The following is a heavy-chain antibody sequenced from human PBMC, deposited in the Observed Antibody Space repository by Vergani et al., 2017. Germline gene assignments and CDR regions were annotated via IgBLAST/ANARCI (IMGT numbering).Heavy chain of an antibody. CDR2: IRYDGSNK. V-gene: IGHV3-30*02. Sequence: QVQLVESGGGVVQPGGSLRLSCAASGFTFSSYGMHWVRQAPGKGLEWVAFIRYDGSNKYYADSVKGRFTISRDNAKNSLYLQMNSLRAEDTAVYYCARDYGDPYYYYYYMDVWGKGTTVTVSS. CDR1: GFTFSSYG. J-gene: IGHJ6*03. CDR3: ARDYGDPYYYYYYMDV. D-gene: IGHD4-17*01.